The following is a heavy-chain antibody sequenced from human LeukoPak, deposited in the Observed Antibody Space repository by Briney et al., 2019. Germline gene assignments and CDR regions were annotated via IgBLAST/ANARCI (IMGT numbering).Heavy chain of an antibody. J-gene: IGHJ4*02. D-gene: IGHD6-13*01. CDR1: GFTFSSYA. Sequence: GGSLRLSCAASGFTFSSYAMHWVRQAPGKGLEWVANIKQDGSDKYYVDSVRGRFTISRDNAKNSLYLQMNSLRGEDTAVYYCARSAAGLDYWGQGTLVTVSP. CDR2: IKQDGSDK. V-gene: IGHV3-7*01. CDR3: ARSAAGLDY.